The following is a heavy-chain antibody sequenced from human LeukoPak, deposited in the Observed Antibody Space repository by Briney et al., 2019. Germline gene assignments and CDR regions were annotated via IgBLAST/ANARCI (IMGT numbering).Heavy chain of an antibody. Sequence: GGSLRLSCAASGFTFSSYGMHWVRQAPGKGLEWVAVIWYDGSNKYYADSVKGRFTISRDNSKDTLYLQMNSLRAEDTAVYYCARDVCSSTSCYFDYWGQGILVTVSS. D-gene: IGHD2-2*01. V-gene: IGHV3-33*01. CDR1: GFTFSSYG. CDR2: IWYDGSNK. CDR3: ARDVCSSTSCYFDY. J-gene: IGHJ4*02.